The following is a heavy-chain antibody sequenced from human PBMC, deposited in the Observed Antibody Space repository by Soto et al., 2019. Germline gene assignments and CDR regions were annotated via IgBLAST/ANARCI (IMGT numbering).Heavy chain of an antibody. J-gene: IGHJ6*02. CDR3: ARTLVYRYCTNGVCSTNYYYYYGMDV. V-gene: IGHV4-39*01. CDR2: IYYSVST. Sequence: AEALSLSCTFFVGSISSISYYWGWILEPPWEGLELIVSIYYSVSTYYNPSLNSLVTISVDTSKNQFSLKLSSVTAADTAVYYCARTLVYRYCTNGVCSTNYYYYYGMDVWGQGTTVT. CDR1: VGSISSISYY. D-gene: IGHD2-8*01.